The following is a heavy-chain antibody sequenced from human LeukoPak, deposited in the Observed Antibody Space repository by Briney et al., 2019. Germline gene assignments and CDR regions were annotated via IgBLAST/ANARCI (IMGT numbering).Heavy chain of an antibody. CDR2: INHSGST. CDR1: GGSFSGYY. J-gene: IGHJ1*01. CDR3: ARGPEPGYPTVNAEYFQH. Sequence: SETLSLTCAVYGGSFSGYYWSWIRQPPGKGLEWIGEINHSGSTYYNPSLKSRVTISVDTSKNQFSLKLSSVTAADTAVYYCARGPEPGYPTVNAEYFQHWGQGTLVTVSS. V-gene: IGHV4-34*01. D-gene: IGHD1-14*01.